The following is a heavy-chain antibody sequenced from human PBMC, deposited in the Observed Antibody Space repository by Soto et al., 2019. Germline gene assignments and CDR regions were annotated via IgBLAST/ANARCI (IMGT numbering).Heavy chain of an antibody. CDR3: AREVGRLNRFDP. CDR1: GFTFSSYS. CDR2: ISSSSSSI. V-gene: IGHV3-48*02. D-gene: IGHD1-26*01. J-gene: IGHJ5*02. Sequence: EVQLVESGGGLVQPGGSLRLSCAASGFTFSSYSMNWVRQAPGKGLEWVSYISSSSSSIYYVESVKGRFTISRDNAKNTLYLQMNSLRDEDTAVYYCAREVGRLNRFDPWGQGTLATVPS.